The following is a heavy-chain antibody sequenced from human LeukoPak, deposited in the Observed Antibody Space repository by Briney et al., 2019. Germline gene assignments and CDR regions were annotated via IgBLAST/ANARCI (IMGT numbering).Heavy chain of an antibody. Sequence: ASVKVSCKASGYTFTSYYMHWVRQAPGQGLAWMGIINPSGGSTSYAQKFQGRVTMTRDTSTSTVYMELSSLRSEDTAVYYCARDAYCSSTSCYIRNFDYWGQGTLVTVSS. CDR1: GYTFTSYY. D-gene: IGHD2-2*02. V-gene: IGHV1-46*03. CDR2: INPSGGST. J-gene: IGHJ4*02. CDR3: ARDAYCSSTSCYIRNFDY.